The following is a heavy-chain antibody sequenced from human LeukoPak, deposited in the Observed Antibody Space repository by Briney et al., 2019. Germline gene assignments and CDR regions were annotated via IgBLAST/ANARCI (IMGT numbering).Heavy chain of an antibody. CDR3: TTGITMIVQYYFDY. D-gene: IGHD3-22*01. V-gene: IGHV3-15*01. Sequence: GGSLRLSCAASGFTFSNAWMSWVRQAPGKGLEWVGRIKSKTDGGTTDYAAPVKGRFTISRDDSKNTLYLQMNSLKTEDTAVYYCTTGITMIVQYYFDYWGQGTLATASS. J-gene: IGHJ4*02. CDR1: GFTFSNAW. CDR2: IKSKTDGGTT.